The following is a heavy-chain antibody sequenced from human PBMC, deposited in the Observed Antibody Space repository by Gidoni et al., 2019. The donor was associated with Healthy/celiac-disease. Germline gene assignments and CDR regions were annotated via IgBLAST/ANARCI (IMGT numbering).Heavy chain of an antibody. D-gene: IGHD3-22*01. J-gene: IGHJ4*02. V-gene: IGHV3-23*01. CDR2: ISGSGGST. CDR1: GFTFSSYA. CDR3: AKDQSITMIVVVITHFDY. Sequence: EVQLLESGGGLVQPGGSLRLSCAASGFTFSSYALSWVRQAPGKGLEWVSAISGSGGSTYYADSVKGRFTISRDNSKNTLYLQMNSLRAEDTAVYYCAKDQSITMIVVVITHFDYWGQGTLVTVSS.